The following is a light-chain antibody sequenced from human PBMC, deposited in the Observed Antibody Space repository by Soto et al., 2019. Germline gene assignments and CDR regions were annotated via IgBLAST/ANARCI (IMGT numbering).Light chain of an antibody. CDR2: AAS. J-gene: IGKJ2*01. CDR3: QQYEDVPP. Sequence: DIHMTQSPSSRSASVGDRVNITCRASQNIIFYLNWYQQKPGKAPKLLIYAASNLQSGAPSRFRGSGAAKDFISTISRLQQSDVGTYYCQQYEDVPPFGQGTKVDIK. V-gene: IGKV1-33*01. CDR1: QNIIFY.